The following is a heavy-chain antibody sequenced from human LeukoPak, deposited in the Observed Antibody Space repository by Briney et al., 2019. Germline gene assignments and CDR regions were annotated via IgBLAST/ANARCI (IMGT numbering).Heavy chain of an antibody. Sequence: GGSLRLSCTASRFTFSNYAMSWVRQAPGKGVEWVSAISGGGNSTYYADSVKGRFTISRDNSKNTLFLQMNSLRAEDTAVYYCAKARAVVVVAATNYWGQGTLVTVSS. CDR1: RFTFSNYA. CDR2: ISGGGNST. V-gene: IGHV3-23*01. CDR3: AKARAVVVVAATNY. D-gene: IGHD2-15*01. J-gene: IGHJ4*02.